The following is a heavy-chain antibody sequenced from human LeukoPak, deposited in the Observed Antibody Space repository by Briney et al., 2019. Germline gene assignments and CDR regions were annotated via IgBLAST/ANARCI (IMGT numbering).Heavy chain of an antibody. CDR1: GGSFRDYY. V-gene: IGHV4-34*01. D-gene: IGHD3-16*02. Sequence: PSETLSLTCVVYGGSFRDYYWSWIRQTPGKGLEWIGQVHYSGGVYYNPSLESRVTISGDMSENQFSLNLRSVTAADTAVYYCARRSYDYVWGSYRYTWFDPWGQGTLVTVSS. CDR2: VHYSGGV. CDR3: ARRSYDYVWGSYRYTWFDP. J-gene: IGHJ5*02.